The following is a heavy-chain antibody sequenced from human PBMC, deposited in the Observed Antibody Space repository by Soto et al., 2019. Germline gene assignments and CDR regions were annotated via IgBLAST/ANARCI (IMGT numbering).Heavy chain of an antibody. CDR3: ARDYTSSITVAAHYYYYGMDV. CDR1: GDSVSSNSAA. J-gene: IGHJ6*02. CDR2: TYYRSKWYN. D-gene: IGHD6-19*01. Sequence: SPTLSLTCAISGDSVSSNSAAWNWIRQSPSRGLEWLGRTYYRSKWYNDYAVSVKSRITINPGTSKNQFSLQLNSVTPEDTAVYYCARDYTSSITVAAHYYYYGMDVWGQGTTVTVSS. V-gene: IGHV6-1*01.